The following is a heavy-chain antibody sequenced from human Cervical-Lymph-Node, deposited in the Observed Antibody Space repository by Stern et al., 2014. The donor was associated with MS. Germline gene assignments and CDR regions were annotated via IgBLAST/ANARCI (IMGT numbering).Heavy chain of an antibody. CDR2: MSWNSGRI. CDR1: GFTFEAYA. D-gene: IGHD4-17*01. CDR3: AALRTTVTTGTSY. Sequence: EVQLVESGGGLVQPGRSLRLSCAASGFTFEAYAMHWVRQAPGKGLEWVSGMSWNSGRIGYADSVKGRFTISRDNAKNSLYLQMNSLRAEDTALYYCAALRTTVTTGTSYWGQGTLVTVSS. J-gene: IGHJ4*02. V-gene: IGHV3-9*01.